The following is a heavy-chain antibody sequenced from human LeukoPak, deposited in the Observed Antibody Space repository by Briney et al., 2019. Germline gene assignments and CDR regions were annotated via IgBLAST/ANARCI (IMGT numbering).Heavy chain of an antibody. D-gene: IGHD5-18*01. J-gene: IGHJ4*02. CDR1: GFTFSDYS. Sequence: GGSLRLSCAASGFTFSDYSMNWVRQAPGKGLEWVSTIGSSSSYIYYADSVKGRFTISRDNAKNSLYLQMKSLRAEDTAVYYCAASTKHTAMCDYWGQGTLVTVSS. CDR3: AASTKHTAMCDY. CDR2: IGSSSSYI. V-gene: IGHV3-21*01.